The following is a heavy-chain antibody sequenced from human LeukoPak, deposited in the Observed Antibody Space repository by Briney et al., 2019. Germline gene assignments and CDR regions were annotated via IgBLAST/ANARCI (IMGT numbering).Heavy chain of an antibody. CDR3: ARAFGVVTPDYMDV. CDR1: GGSMSSYY. V-gene: IGHV4-59*08. J-gene: IGHJ6*03. Sequence: SETLSLTCTVSGGSMSSYYWSWIRQPPGRGLEYIGYIYYSGSTNYNPSLESRVTMSIATSRNHFSLKVRFVTAADTAVYYCARAFGVVTPDYMDVWGKGTTVTVSS. CDR2: IYYSGST. D-gene: IGHD3-3*01.